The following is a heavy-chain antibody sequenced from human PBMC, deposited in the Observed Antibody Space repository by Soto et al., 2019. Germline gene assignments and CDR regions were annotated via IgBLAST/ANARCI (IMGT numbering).Heavy chain of an antibody. CDR2: IYHSGST. V-gene: IGHV4-4*02. D-gene: IGHD1-7*01. J-gene: IGHJ4*02. CDR3: ARQMTGTTAFDY. CDR1: SGSISTSNW. Sequence: QVQLQESGPGLVKPSGTLSLTCAVSSGSISTSNWWIWVRQPPGKVLEWIGEIYHSGSTNYNPSLKSRVTKSVDKSKNQFSLNLSSVTAADTAVYFCARQMTGTTAFDYWGQGALVTVSS.